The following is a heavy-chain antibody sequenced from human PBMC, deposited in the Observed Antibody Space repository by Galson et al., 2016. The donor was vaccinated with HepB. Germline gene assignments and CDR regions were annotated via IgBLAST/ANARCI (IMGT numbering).Heavy chain of an antibody. Sequence: SLRLSCAASGFTFDDYGMHWVRQAPGKGLEWVSGISWNGGSKGYADSVEGRFTISRDNTKKSLYLQMNSLIPEDTAMYYCGKDVGTGGYSNGYYYGMDAWGQGTTVTVSS. J-gene: IGHJ6*02. CDR2: ISWNGGSK. CDR3: GKDVGTGGYSNGYYYGMDA. D-gene: IGHD5-18*01. V-gene: IGHV3-9*01. CDR1: GFTFDDYG.